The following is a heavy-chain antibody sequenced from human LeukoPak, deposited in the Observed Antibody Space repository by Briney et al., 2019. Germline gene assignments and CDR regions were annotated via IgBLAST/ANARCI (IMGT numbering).Heavy chain of an antibody. Sequence: SETLSLTCTVSGGSVSSGSYYWSWIRQPPGKGLEWIGYIYHSGSTNYNPSLKSRVTISVDTSKNQFSLKLSSVTAADTAVYYCARAVVVARGLMAYFDYWGQGTLVTVSS. CDR2: IYHSGST. J-gene: IGHJ4*02. V-gene: IGHV4-61*01. D-gene: IGHD3-10*01. CDR1: GGSVSSGSYY. CDR3: ARAVVVARGLMAYFDY.